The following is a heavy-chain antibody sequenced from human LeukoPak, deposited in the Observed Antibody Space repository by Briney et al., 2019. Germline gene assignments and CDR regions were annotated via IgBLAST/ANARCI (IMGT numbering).Heavy chain of an antibody. D-gene: IGHD6-13*01. CDR3: ASLSSSWYGGY. J-gene: IGHJ4*02. Sequence: PGGSLRLSCAASGFTVSSNYMSWVRQAPGKGLEWVSVIYSGGSTYYADSVKGRFTISRDNSKNTLYLQMNSLRAEDTAVYYCASLSSSWYGGYWGQGTLVTVSS. CDR1: GFTVSSNY. V-gene: IGHV3-53*01. CDR2: IYSGGST.